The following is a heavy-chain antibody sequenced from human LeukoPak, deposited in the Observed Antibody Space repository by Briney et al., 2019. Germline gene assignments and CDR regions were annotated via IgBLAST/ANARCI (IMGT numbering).Heavy chain of an antibody. D-gene: IGHD4-11*01. J-gene: IGHJ4*02. CDR1: GGSFSGYY. V-gene: IGHV4-34*01. Sequence: SETLSLTCAVYGGSFSGYYWSWIRQPPGKGLEWIGEINHSGSTNYNSSLKSRVTISVDTSRKQFSLKLSSVTAADTAVYYCVRLDYSNFFDYWGQGNLVTVSS. CDR3: VRLDYSNFFDY. CDR2: INHSGST.